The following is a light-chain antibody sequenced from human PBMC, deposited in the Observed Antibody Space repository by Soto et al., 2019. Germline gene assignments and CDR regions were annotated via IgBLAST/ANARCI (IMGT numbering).Light chain of an antibody. J-gene: IGKJ4*01. CDR3: QQMYSAPLT. V-gene: IGKV1-39*01. CDR1: QSITTY. Sequence: ILMTQSPSSLSASVGDRVTITCRASQSITTYLNWYRTTPGKAPKLLIYAASSLQSGVPSRFSGSGSETEFTLSISSLQPEDFATYVCQQMYSAPLTFGGGTQVDI. CDR2: AAS.